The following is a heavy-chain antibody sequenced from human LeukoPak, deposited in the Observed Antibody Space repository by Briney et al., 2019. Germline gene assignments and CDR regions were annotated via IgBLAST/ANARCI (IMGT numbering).Heavy chain of an antibody. J-gene: IGHJ6*03. CDR3: ARDPYSGSYGPYYYYYVDV. CDR1: GFTLSSYE. CDR2: ITSSSSYI. V-gene: IGHV3-21*06. Sequence: GGSLRLSCTVSGFTLSSYEMSWIRQAPGKGLEWVSSITSSSSYIYYADSVKGRFTISRDNAKNSLYLQMDSLRVEDTAVYYCARDPYSGSYGPYYYYYVDVWGEGTTVTISS. D-gene: IGHD1-26*01.